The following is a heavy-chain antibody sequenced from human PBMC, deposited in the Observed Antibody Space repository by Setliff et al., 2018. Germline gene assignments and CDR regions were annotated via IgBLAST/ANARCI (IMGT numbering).Heavy chain of an antibody. CDR3: ARDGDNYYDSSGYYLNHAFDI. Sequence: ASVKVSCKASGGTFSSCAISWVRQAPGQGLEWMGGIIPIFGTANYAQKFQGRVTITADESTSTAYMELSSLRSEDTAVYYCARDGDNYYDSSGYYLNHAFDIWGQGTMVTVSS. V-gene: IGHV1-69*13. J-gene: IGHJ3*02. D-gene: IGHD3-22*01. CDR1: GGTFSSCA. CDR2: IIPIFGTA.